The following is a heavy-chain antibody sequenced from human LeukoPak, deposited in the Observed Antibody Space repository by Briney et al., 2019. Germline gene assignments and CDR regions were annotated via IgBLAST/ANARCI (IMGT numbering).Heavy chain of an antibody. J-gene: IGHJ4*02. Sequence: GASVKVSCKASGYSLTGNYMHWVRQAPGQGLEWMGWINPNSGGTNYAQKFQGRVTMTRDTSISTGYMELSSLSPDDTAVYYCARERGGYRAEFDYWGQGTLVTVSS. D-gene: IGHD1-26*01. CDR2: INPNSGGT. CDR1: GYSLTGNY. CDR3: ARERGGYRAEFDY. V-gene: IGHV1-2*02.